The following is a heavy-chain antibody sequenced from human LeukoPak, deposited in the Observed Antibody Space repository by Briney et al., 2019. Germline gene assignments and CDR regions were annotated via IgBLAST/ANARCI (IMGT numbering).Heavy chain of an antibody. CDR2: TFYRSKWFH. V-gene: IGHV6-1*01. Sequence: SQTLSLTCAISGISVSSNNGTWNWIRQSPSRGLEWLGRTFYRSKWFHAYAISVKSRITINPDTSKNQFSLQLTSVTPEDTAVYYCVGGDWYFDPWGRGTLVTVSS. CDR3: VGGDWYFDP. J-gene: IGHJ2*01. CDR1: GISVSSNNGT.